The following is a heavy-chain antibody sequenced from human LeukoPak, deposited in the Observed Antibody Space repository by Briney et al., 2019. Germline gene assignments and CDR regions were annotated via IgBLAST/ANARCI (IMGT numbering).Heavy chain of an antibody. V-gene: IGHV3-74*01. D-gene: IGHD2-15*01. CDR3: AREFGSSRYFDY. Sequence: GGSLRLSCEASGFTFSSYWMHWVRQAPGKGLVWVSRINSDGSFTNYADSVKGRFTISRDNAKNTLYLQMNSLRAEDTAVYYCAREFGSSRYFDYWGQGIPVTVSP. J-gene: IGHJ4*02. CDR1: GFTFSSYW. CDR2: INSDGSFT.